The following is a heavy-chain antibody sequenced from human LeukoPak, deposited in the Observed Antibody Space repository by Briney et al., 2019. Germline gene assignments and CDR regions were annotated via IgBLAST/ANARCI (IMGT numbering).Heavy chain of an antibody. J-gene: IGHJ1*01. CDR1: GFTFTSSA. CDR3: AADPGIPAAGTLLGGYFQH. CDR2: IVVGSGNT. Sequence: GASVKVSCKASGFTFTSSAMQWVRQARGQRLEWIGWIVVGSGNTNYAQKFQERVTITRDMSTSTAYMELSSLRSEDAAVYYCAADPGIPAAGTLLGGYFQHWGQGTWSPSPQ. V-gene: IGHV1-58*02. D-gene: IGHD6-13*01.